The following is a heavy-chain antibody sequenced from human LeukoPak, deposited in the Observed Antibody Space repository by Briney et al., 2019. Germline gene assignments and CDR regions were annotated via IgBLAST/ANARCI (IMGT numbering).Heavy chain of an antibody. CDR3: ASRAGYDSSGYYAFDI. Sequence: SETLSLTCAVYGGSFSVYYWSWIRQPPGKGLEWIGEINHSGSTNYNPSLKSRVTISVDTSKNQFSLKLSSVAAADTAVYYCASRAGYDSSGYYAFDIWGQGTMVTVSS. CDR1: GGSFSVYY. V-gene: IGHV4-34*01. D-gene: IGHD3-22*01. J-gene: IGHJ3*02. CDR2: INHSGST.